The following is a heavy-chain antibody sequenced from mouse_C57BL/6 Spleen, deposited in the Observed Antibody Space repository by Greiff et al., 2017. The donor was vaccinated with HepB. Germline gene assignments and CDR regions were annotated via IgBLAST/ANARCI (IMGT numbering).Heavy chain of an antibody. CDR1: GYTFTSYW. V-gene: IGHV1-50*01. CDR2: IDPSDSYT. J-gene: IGHJ4*01. CDR3: ARWNDMGY. Sequence: QVQLQQPGAELVKPGASVKLSCKASGYTFTSYWMQWVKQRPGQGLEWIGEIDPSDSYTNYNQKFKGKATLTVDTSSSTAYMQLSSLTSEDSAVYYCARWNDMGYWGQGTSVTVSS.